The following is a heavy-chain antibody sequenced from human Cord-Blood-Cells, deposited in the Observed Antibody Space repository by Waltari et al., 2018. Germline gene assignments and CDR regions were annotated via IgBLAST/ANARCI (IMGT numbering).Heavy chain of an antibody. CDR3: AKERTGDLDY. CDR2: ISWDGGST. Sequence: EVQLVESGGVVVQPGGSLRLSCAASGYTFDDYTMHWVRQAPGKGLEWVSLISWDGGSTYYADSVKGRFTISRDNSKNSLYLQMNSLRTEDTALYYCAKERTGDLDYWGQGTLVTVSS. D-gene: IGHD7-27*01. V-gene: IGHV3-43*01. CDR1: GYTFDDYT. J-gene: IGHJ4*02.